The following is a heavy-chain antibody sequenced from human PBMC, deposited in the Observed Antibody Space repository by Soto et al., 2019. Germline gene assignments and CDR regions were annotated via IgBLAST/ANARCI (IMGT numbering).Heavy chain of an antibody. Sequence: SVKVSCKASGGTLSSYAISWVRQAPGQGLEWMGGIIPIFGTANYAQKFQGRVTITADESTSTAYMELSSLRSEDTAVYYCARGPPRFEILYYAFDPWGQGTLVTVSS. D-gene: IGHD2-8*01. V-gene: IGHV1-69*13. CDR2: IIPIFGTA. CDR1: GGTLSSYA. CDR3: ARGPPRFEILYYAFDP. J-gene: IGHJ5*02.